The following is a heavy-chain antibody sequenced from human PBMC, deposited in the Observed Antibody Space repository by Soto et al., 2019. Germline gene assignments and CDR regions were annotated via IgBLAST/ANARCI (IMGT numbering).Heavy chain of an antibody. J-gene: IGHJ6*02. Sequence: QVQLVESGGGVVQPGRSLRLSCAASGFTFSSYAMHWIRQAPGKGLEWVAVVSYDGTNKYYADSVKGRFTISRDDSKNTLYLQINSLRAEDTAVYYCAQGVGATLKNYYSYGMDVWGQGTTVTVSS. CDR2: VSYDGTNK. CDR1: GFTFSSYA. V-gene: IGHV3-30*18. D-gene: IGHD1-26*01. CDR3: AQGVGATLKNYYSYGMDV.